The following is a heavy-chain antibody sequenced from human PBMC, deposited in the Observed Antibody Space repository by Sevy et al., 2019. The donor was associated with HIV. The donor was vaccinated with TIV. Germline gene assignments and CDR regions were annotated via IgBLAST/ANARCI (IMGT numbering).Heavy chain of an antibody. CDR1: GFSLTTSD. D-gene: IGHD2-8*01. V-gene: IGHV3-30*02. Sequence: GGSLRLSCAASGFSLTTSDMHWVRQAPGKGLEGVAYVRNDGSNKYYADSLRDRFTISRDSPKNTLYLQMNSLRDEDTAIYYCARGRKTTEEWLEELDYYYGLDVWGQGTTVTVSS. CDR2: VRNDGSNK. CDR3: ARGRKTTEEWLEELDYYYGLDV. J-gene: IGHJ6*02.